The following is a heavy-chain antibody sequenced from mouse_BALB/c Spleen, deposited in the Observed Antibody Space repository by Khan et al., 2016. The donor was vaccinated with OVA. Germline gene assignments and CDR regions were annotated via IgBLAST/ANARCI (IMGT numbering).Heavy chain of an antibody. D-gene: IGHD1-1*01. CDR3: ARSVTITTVVATDFDD. CDR1: GYSITSDYA. Sequence: EVQLQESGPGMVKPSQSLSLTCTVTGYSITSDYAWNWIRQFPGNKLEWMGYISYSGRTSYNPSLKSRISITRATSKNQFFLQLNSVTTEDTATYYCARSVTITTVVATDFDDWGQGTTLTVSS. V-gene: IGHV3-2*02. CDR2: ISYSGRT. J-gene: IGHJ2*01.